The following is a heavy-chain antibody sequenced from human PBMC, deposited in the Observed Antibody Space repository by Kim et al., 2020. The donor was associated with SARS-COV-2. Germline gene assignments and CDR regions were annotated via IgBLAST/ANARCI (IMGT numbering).Heavy chain of an antibody. CDR1: GYIFTNYW. CDR3: ARAGSTGSSARDWFDP. CDR2: IYPGNSDT. J-gene: IGHJ5*02. Sequence: GESLKISCKGSGYIFTNYWIGWVRQMPGKGLEWMGIIYPGNSDTRYSPSFQGHVTISADESISTAYLQWSSLEAPDTAMYYCARAGSTGSSARDWFDPWGQGTLVTVPS. V-gene: IGHV5-51*01. D-gene: IGHD1-26*01.